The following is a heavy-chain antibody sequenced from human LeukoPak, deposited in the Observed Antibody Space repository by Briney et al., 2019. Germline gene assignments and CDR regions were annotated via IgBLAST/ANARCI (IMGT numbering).Heavy chain of an antibody. D-gene: IGHD6-6*01. CDR3: GRDHLAPYFASYSSSSGTFDY. J-gene: IGHJ4*02. Sequence: GGSLRLSCAASGFTFSSYVMSWVRQAPGKGLEWVSGISGSGGSTYYAESVKGRFTISRDNATNSLSLQMNSMRAEDTAVYYCGRDHLAPYFASYSSSSGTFDYWGQGTLVTVSS. V-gene: IGHV3-23*01. CDR2: ISGSGGST. CDR1: GFTFSSYV.